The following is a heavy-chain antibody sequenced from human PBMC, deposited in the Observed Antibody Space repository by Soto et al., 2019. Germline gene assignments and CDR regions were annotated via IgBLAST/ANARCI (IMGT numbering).Heavy chain of an antibody. V-gene: IGHV1-18*01. CDR2: ISAYNGNT. J-gene: IGHJ6*02. D-gene: IGHD3-10*01. CDR3: ARESVTMVRGVIAYYYGMDV. CDR1: GYTFTSYG. Sequence: QVQLVQSGAEVKKPGASVKVSCKASGYTFTSYGISWVRQAPGQGLEWMGWISAYNGNTNYAQKLQGRVTMTTDTSTSTADMELRSLRPDDTAMYYCARESVTMVRGVIAYYYGMDVWGQGTTVTVSS.